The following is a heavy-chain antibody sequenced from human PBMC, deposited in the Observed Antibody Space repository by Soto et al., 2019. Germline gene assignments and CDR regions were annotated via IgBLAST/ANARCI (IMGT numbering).Heavy chain of an antibody. CDR2: IYYSGST. D-gene: IGHD6-13*01. V-gene: IGHV4-39*01. CDR3: ARHRRAAAGPVFDY. Sequence: SETLSLTCTVSGGSISSSSYYWGWIRQPPGKGLEWIGSIYYSGSTYYNPSLKSRVTISVDTSKNQFSLKLSSVTAADTAVYYCARHRRAAAGPVFDYWGQGTLVTVSS. J-gene: IGHJ4*02. CDR1: GGSISSSSYY.